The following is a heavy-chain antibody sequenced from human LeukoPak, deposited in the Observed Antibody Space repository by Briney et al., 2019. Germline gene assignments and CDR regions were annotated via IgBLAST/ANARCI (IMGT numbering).Heavy chain of an antibody. CDR2: IIPILGIA. CDR1: GGTFSSYA. CDR3: ARDRGSRRGVHFDY. V-gene: IGHV1-69*04. D-gene: IGHD3-10*01. J-gene: IGHJ4*02. Sequence: ASVKVSCKASGGTFSSYAISWVRQAPGQGLEWMGRIIPILGIANYAQKFQGRVTITADKSTSTAYMGLSSLRSEDTAVYYCARDRGSRRGVHFDYWGQGTLVTVSS.